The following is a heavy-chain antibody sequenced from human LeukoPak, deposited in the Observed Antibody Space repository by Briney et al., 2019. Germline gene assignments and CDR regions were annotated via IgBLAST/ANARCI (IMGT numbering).Heavy chain of an antibody. D-gene: IGHD6-13*01. CDR1: GFTFSSYW. V-gene: IGHV3-7*03. CDR2: IKQDGSEK. Sequence: GGSLRLSCAACGFTFSSYWMSWVRQAPGKGLEWVANIKQDGSEKYYVDSVKGRFTISRDNAKNSLYLQMNSLRAEDTAVYYCARTGAAAVKGAFDIWGQGTMVTVSS. CDR3: ARTGAAAVKGAFDI. J-gene: IGHJ3*02.